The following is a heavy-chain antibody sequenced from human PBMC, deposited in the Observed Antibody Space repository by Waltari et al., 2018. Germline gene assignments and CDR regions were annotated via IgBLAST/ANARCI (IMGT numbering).Heavy chain of an antibody. CDR2: IKSRAEGGTT. CDR1: GSTLDNAR. D-gene: IGHD2-21*01. J-gene: IGHJ4*02. CDR3: TAAISSCSCYDS. Sequence: EVQLVESGGGLVKPGGSLRLTCAASGSTLDNARMSWFRQAPGKGLEWVGRIKSRAEGGTTDYVAPVEGRFTISRDDSKNTLYLQMSSLKTEDTAVYYCTAAISSCSCYDSWGQGTLVTVSS. V-gene: IGHV3-15*01.